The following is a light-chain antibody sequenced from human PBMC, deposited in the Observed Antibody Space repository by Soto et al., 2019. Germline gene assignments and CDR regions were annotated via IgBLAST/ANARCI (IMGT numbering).Light chain of an antibody. CDR3: QQYNNWGLS. CDR1: ENVGTN. J-gene: IGKJ4*01. Sequence: IVMTQSPATLSVSPGDEVTLSCRASENVGTNLAWYQQKSGQAPRLLIYGSSTRATGIPATFSGSGSGTEFTLTISSLQSEESAIYYCQQYNNWGLSFGGGTKVEIK. V-gene: IGKV3D-15*01. CDR2: GSS.